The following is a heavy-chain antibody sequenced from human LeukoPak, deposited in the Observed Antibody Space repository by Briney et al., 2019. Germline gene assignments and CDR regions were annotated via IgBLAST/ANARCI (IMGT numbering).Heavy chain of an antibody. CDR3: ARWIWQLAHPGAFDI. D-gene: IGHD6-6*01. CDR1: GFTFSSYA. Sequence: SGRSLRLSCAASGFTFSSYAMHWVRQAPGKGLEWVAVIPYDGSNKYYADSVKGRFTISRDNSKNTLYLQMNSLRAEDTAVYYCARWIWQLAHPGAFDIWGQGTMVTVSS. V-gene: IGHV3-30-3*01. CDR2: IPYDGSNK. J-gene: IGHJ3*02.